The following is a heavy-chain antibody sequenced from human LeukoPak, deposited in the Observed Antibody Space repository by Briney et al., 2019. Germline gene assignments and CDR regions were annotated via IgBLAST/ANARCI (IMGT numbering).Heavy chain of an antibody. J-gene: IGHJ3*02. CDR1: GFTFSDYY. Sequence: GGSLRLSCAASGFTFSDYYMGWIRQAPGKGPEWISYITSSGSSVYYPDSVKGRFNISRDNAKNSLFLQINSLRAEDTAMFYCARALNDAFDIWGQGTMVTVSS. CDR2: ITSSGSSV. V-gene: IGHV3-11*01. CDR3: ARALNDAFDI.